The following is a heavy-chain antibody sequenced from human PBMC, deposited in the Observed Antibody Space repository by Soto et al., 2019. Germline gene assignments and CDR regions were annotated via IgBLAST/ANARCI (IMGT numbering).Heavy chain of an antibody. V-gene: IGHV1-46*01. CDR1: GYTFTTYY. CDR2: INPSGGGT. Sequence: QVQLVQSGAEVKKPGASVKVSCKASGYTFTTYYIHWVRQAPGQGLEWMGIINPSGGGTDYAQRFRGRVTMTRDTSTSTVYMELSSLRSEDTAVYYCARVAMPQQQLVSFDLWGRGTLVTVSS. D-gene: IGHD6-13*01. J-gene: IGHJ2*01. CDR3: ARVAMPQQQLVSFDL.